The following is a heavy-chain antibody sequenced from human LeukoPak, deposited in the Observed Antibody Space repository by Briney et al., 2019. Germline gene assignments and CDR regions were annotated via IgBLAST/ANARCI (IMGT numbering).Heavy chain of an antibody. CDR2: IYSGGST. D-gene: IGHD6-13*01. CDR3: ARGLGSHGSSWYGLFDY. V-gene: IGHV3-53*01. CDR1: GFTVSSNY. Sequence: GGSLRLSCAASGFTVSSNYMSWVRQAPGKGLEWVSVIYSGGSTYYADSVKGRFTISRDNSKNTLYLQMNSLRAEDTAVYYCARGLGSHGSSWYGLFDYWGQGTLVTVSS. J-gene: IGHJ4*02.